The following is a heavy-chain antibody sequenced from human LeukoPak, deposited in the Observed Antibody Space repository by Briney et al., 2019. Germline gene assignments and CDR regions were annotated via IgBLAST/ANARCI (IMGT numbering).Heavy chain of an antibody. D-gene: IGHD2-21*01. CDR3: VRDLFPDAFDI. J-gene: IGHJ3*02. Sequence: GGSLRLSCEVSGFTTSHFWMHWVRQAPGQGLEWVARIDGPGRGTVYADSVKGRFTFSRDNAKNTLSLQMNSLRHDDTAMYYCVRDLFPDAFDIWGQGTRVTVSS. CDR2: IDGPGRGT. V-gene: IGHV3-74*01. CDR1: GFTTSHFW.